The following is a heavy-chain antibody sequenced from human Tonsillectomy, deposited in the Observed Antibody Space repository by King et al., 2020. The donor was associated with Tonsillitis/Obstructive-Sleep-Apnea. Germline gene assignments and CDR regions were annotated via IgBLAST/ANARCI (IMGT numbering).Heavy chain of an antibody. D-gene: IGHD3-22*01. V-gene: IGHV1-18*01. J-gene: IGHJ4*02. Sequence: QLVQSGAEVKKPGASVKVSCKASGYTFTSYGISWVRQAPGQGLEWMGWISPYNGDTNFAQKLQGRVTMTTGTSTSTAYMELRSLRSDDTAVYYCARDSMSHYYDSSGYHTFAYWGQGTLVTVSS. CDR3: ARDSMSHYYDSSGYHTFAY. CDR1: GYTFTSYG. CDR2: ISPYNGDT.